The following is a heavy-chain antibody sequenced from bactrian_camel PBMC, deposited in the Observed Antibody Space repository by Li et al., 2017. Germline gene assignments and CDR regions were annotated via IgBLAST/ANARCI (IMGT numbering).Heavy chain of an antibody. D-gene: IGHD1*01. CDR3: ATRRYCTSMSPAAFGY. Sequence: HVQLVESGGGSVQAGGSLTLFCEIGKADDSTVCMAWFRQAPGKEREGIVMLSFGGGVTSYVDSVKGRFTASHDNAKNILNLQMNDLKPEDTAMYYCATRRYCTSMSPAAFGYWGQGTQVT. V-gene: IGHV3-3*01. CDR1: KADDSTVC. J-gene: IGHJ6*01. CDR2: LSFGGGVT.